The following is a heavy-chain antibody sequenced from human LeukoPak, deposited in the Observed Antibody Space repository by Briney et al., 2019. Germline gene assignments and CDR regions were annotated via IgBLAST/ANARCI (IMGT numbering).Heavy chain of an antibody. D-gene: IGHD6-19*01. CDR2: INPNSGGT. V-gene: IGHV1-2*02. Sequence: ASVKVSCKASGYTFTGYYMHWVRQAPGQGLEWMGWINPNSGGTNYAQKFQGRVTMTRDTSISTAYMELSRLRSDDTAVYYCATKPPGYSSGWYVRYGMVVWGQGTTVTVSS. CDR3: ATKPPGYSSGWYVRYGMVV. CDR1: GYTFTGYY. J-gene: IGHJ6*02.